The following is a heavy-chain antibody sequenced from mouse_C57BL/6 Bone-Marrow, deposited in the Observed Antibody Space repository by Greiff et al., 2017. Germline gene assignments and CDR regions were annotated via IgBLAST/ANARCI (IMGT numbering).Heavy chain of an antibody. D-gene: IGHD1-1*01. J-gene: IGHJ1*03. CDR1: GFNIKDDY. Sequence: SVAELVRPGASVKLSCTASGFNIKDDYMHWVKQRPEQGLEWIGWIDPENGDTEYASKFQGKATITADTSSNTAYLQLSSLTSEDTAVYYCTTCYGSSYWYFDVWGTGTTVTVSS. CDR2: IDPENGDT. V-gene: IGHV14-4*01. CDR3: TTCYGSSYWYFDV.